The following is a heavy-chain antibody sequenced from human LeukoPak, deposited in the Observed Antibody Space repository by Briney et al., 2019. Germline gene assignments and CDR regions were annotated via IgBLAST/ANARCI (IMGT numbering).Heavy chain of an antibody. V-gene: IGHV1-58*01. Sequence: SVKVSFKASGFAFTSSAVQWVRQARGQRLEWIGWIVVGSGNTNYAQKFQERVTITRDMSTSTAYMELSSLRSEDTAVYYCAAVGARGTNTAMVIDYWGQGTTVTVPS. CDR1: GFAFTSSA. CDR3: AAVGARGTNTAMVIDY. CDR2: IVVGSGNT. J-gene: IGHJ4*03. D-gene: IGHD5-18*01.